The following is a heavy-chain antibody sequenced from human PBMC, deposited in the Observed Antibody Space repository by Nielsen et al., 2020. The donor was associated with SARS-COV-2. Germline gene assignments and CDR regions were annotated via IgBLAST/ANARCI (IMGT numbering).Heavy chain of an antibody. D-gene: IGHD3-10*01. CDR2: ISFDGTNH. Sequence: GESLKISCAASGFTFNTYAIHWVRQTPGKGLEWVAVISFDGTNHYYADSVKGRFTISRDNSKSTLYLQMDSLGIDDTAVYYCARDAGYGSGNDAFDIWGHGTMVTVSS. V-gene: IGHV3-30*04. CDR3: ARDAGYGSGNDAFDI. CDR1: GFTFNTYA. J-gene: IGHJ3*02.